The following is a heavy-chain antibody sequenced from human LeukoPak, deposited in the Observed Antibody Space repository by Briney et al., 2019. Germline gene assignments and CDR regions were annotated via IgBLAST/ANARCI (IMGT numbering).Heavy chain of an antibody. D-gene: IGHD1-26*01. V-gene: IGHV3-21*01. Sequence: GGSLRLSCAASGFTFSTYNMNWVRQAPGKGLEWVSSIITTSNYKYYVDSVEGRFTISRDNAKNSLYLQMNSLGVDDTAVYYCVRVGVGGAFDIWGHGTMVTVSS. CDR1: GFTFSTYN. J-gene: IGHJ3*02. CDR2: IITTSNYK. CDR3: VRVGVGGAFDI.